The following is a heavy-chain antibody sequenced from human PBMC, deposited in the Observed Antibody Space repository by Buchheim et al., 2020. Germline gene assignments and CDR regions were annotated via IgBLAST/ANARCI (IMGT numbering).Heavy chain of an antibody. Sequence: QVQLVESGGGVVQPGRSLRLSCAASGFTFSSYGMHWVRQAPGKGLEWVAVISYDGSNKYYADSVKGRFTISRDNSKNTLYLQMNSLRAEDTAVYYCAKLALRFLEWLSIGGMDVWGQGTT. J-gene: IGHJ6*02. CDR1: GFTFSSYG. V-gene: IGHV3-30*18. D-gene: IGHD3-3*01. CDR2: ISYDGSNK. CDR3: AKLALRFLEWLSIGGMDV.